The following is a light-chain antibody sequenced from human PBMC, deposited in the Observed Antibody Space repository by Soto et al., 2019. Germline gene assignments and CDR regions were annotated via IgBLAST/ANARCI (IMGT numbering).Light chain of an antibody. CDR1: QVISTY. CDR3: QQSYSTPLS. V-gene: IGKV1-39*01. CDR2: AAS. Sequence: DIQMTQSPSSLSASVGDRVTITCRASQVISTYLNWYQQKSGKAPKLLIDAASRLQSGVPSRFSGSGSGTDFTLTISSLQPEDFASDDCQQSYSTPLSFGGGTKV. J-gene: IGKJ4*01.